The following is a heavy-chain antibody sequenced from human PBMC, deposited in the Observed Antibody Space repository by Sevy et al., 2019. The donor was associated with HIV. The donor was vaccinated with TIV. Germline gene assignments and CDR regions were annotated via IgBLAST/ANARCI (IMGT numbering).Heavy chain of an antibody. V-gene: IGHV3-23*01. CDR3: ARNFVPDTTSYFGPLDY. J-gene: IGHJ4*02. CDR2: IRGAGGIT. CDR1: GFTFNSYA. Sequence: GGSLRLSCAASGFTFNSYAMNWVRQAPGNGLEWLSAIRGAGGITFYADSVKGRFTISRDNSRNTLYLQMNSLRAEDTAIYYCARNFVPDTTSYFGPLDYWGRGTLVTVSS. D-gene: IGHD3-9*01.